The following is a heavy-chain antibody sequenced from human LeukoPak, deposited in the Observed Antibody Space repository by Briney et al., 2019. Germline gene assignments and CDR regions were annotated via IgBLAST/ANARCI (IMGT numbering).Heavy chain of an antibody. Sequence: GGSLRLSCAASGFTFSSYSMNWVRQAPGKGLEWVSCISSSSSTIYYADSVKGRFTISRDNAKNSLYLQMNSLRAEDTAVYYCARDQGIVGALVDAFDIWGQGTMVTVSS. J-gene: IGHJ3*02. V-gene: IGHV3-48*01. D-gene: IGHD1-26*01. CDR3: ARDQGIVGALVDAFDI. CDR2: ISSSSSTI. CDR1: GFTFSSYS.